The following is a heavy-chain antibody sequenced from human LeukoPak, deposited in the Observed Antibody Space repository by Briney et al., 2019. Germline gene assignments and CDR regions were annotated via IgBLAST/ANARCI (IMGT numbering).Heavy chain of an antibody. J-gene: IGHJ4*02. CDR3: ARVYSSSWYGEAPFDY. CDR1: GGSISSYY. Sequence: PSETLSLTCTVSGGSISSYYWSWIRRPPGKGLEWIGYIYYSGSTNYNPSLKSRVTISVDTSKNQFSLKLSSVTAADTAVYYCARVYSSSWYGEAPFDYWGQGTLVTVSS. D-gene: IGHD6-13*01. V-gene: IGHV4-59*01. CDR2: IYYSGST.